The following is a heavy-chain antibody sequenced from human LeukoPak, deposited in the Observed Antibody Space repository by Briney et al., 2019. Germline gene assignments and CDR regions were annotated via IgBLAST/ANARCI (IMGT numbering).Heavy chain of an antibody. CDR3: AKSPGQPLDGGFDY. D-gene: IGHD6-13*01. CDR2: ISSSGGST. Sequence: GGSLRLSCAASGFTFSNAWMSWVRQAPGKGLEWISSISSSGGSTYYADSVTGRFTISRENSKNTLYLQMNSLRAEDTAVYYCAKSPGQPLDGGFDYWGQGTLVTVSS. CDR1: GFTFSNAW. J-gene: IGHJ4*02. V-gene: IGHV3-23*01.